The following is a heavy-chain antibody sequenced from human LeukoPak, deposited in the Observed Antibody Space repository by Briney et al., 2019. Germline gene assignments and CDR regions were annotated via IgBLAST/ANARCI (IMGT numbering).Heavy chain of an antibody. CDR2: INPNSGGT. J-gene: IGHJ4*02. CDR3: ARDYYVSSGYYPSGRAGC. V-gene: IGHV1-2*02. Sequence: ASVKVSCKASGYTFTGYYMHWVRQAPGQGLEWMGWINPNSGGTNYAQKFQGRVTIPRDTSISTAYMELSRLRSDDTAVYYCARDYYVSSGYYPSGRAGCWGQGTLVTVSS. CDR1: GYTFTGYY. D-gene: IGHD3-22*01.